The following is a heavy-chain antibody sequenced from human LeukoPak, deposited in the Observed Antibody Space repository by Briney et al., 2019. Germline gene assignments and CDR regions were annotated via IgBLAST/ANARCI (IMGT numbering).Heavy chain of an antibody. V-gene: IGHV3-74*01. J-gene: IGHJ4*02. CDR2: IKTYGSST. CDR3: ARDRGYTQDY. CDR1: GFTFSTYW. D-gene: IGHD5-12*01. Sequence: GGSLRLSCAASGFTFSTYWMHWVRQAPGEGLIWFSHIKTYGSSTTYADSVKGRFNISRDNAKNTLYLQRNSLRSGDTAVYYCARDRGYTQDYWGQGTLVTVSS.